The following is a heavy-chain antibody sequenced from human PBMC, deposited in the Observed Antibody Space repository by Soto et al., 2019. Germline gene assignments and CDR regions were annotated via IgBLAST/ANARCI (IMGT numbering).Heavy chain of an antibody. CDR1: GFTLSSYG. V-gene: IGHV3-30*18. CDR2: ISYDGSKE. CDR3: ANLGYCRDGSCYNRPIDY. Sequence: QVQLVESGGGVVQPGRSLRLSCAASGFTLSSYGMHWVRQAPGKGLEWVALISYDGSKENYADSVKGRFTISRDNSKNTRYLQMNIRRPDDRAVYYCANLGYCRDGSCYNRPIDYWGQGTLVTVSS. J-gene: IGHJ4*02. D-gene: IGHD3-10*01.